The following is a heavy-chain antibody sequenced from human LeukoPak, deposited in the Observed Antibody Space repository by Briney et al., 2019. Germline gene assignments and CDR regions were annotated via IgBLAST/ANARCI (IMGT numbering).Heavy chain of an antibody. CDR3: ARDGYSYGFTLKYYFDY. Sequence: GGSLRLSCAASGFTFNSYAMNWVRQAPGKGLEWVSVIYSGGSTYYADSVKGRFTISRDNSKNTLYLQMNSLRAEDTAVYYCARDGYSYGFTLKYYFDYWGQGTLVAVSS. CDR1: GFTFNSYA. D-gene: IGHD5-18*01. J-gene: IGHJ4*02. V-gene: IGHV3-66*01. CDR2: IYSGGST.